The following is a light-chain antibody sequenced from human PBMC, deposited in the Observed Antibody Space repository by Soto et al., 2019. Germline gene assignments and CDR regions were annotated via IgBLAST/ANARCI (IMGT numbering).Light chain of an antibody. Sequence: DIQLTQSPSFLSASVGDRVTITCRASQGISSYLAWYQQKPGKAPKLLIYTASTLQSGVPSRFSGSGSGTEFTLTISSLQPEDFATYYCQHFKSYPRTFGQGTRLEIK. CDR1: QGISSY. J-gene: IGKJ2*01. CDR3: QHFKSYPRT. V-gene: IGKV1-9*01. CDR2: TAS.